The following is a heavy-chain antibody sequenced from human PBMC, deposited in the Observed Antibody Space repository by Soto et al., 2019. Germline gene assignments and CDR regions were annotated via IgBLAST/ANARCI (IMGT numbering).Heavy chain of an antibody. Sequence: SETLSLTCAVYGGSFSGCYCSWIRQPPGKGLEWIGEINHSGSTNYNPSLKSRVTISVDTSKNQFSLKLSSVTAADTAVYYCARGERLLWFGELLSVGNWFDPWGQGTLVTVSS. CDR3: ARGERLLWFGELLSVGNWFDP. CDR1: GGSFSGCY. V-gene: IGHV4-34*01. J-gene: IGHJ5*02. D-gene: IGHD3-10*01. CDR2: INHSGST.